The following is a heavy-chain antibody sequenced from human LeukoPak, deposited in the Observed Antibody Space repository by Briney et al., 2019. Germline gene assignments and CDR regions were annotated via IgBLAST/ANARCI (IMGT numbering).Heavy chain of an antibody. CDR3: ARETYYYDSSGFNWFDP. Sequence: ASVKVSCKASGYTFTGYYMHWVRQAPGQGLEWMGWINPNSGGTNYAQKFQGRFTMTRDTSISTAYMELRRLRSDDTAVYYCARETYYYDSSGFNWFDPWGQGTLVTVSS. J-gene: IGHJ5*02. D-gene: IGHD3-22*01. V-gene: IGHV1-2*02. CDR1: GYTFTGYY. CDR2: INPNSGGT.